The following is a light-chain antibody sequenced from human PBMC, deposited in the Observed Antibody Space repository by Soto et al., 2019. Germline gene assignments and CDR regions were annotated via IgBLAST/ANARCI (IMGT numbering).Light chain of an antibody. CDR3: QVWDSSTVV. CDR1: SSNIGSNY. J-gene: IGLJ2*01. CDR2: SNN. Sequence: QSVLTQPPSASGTPGQRVTISCSGSSSNIGSNYVYWYQQLPGTAPKLLIYSNNQRPSGVPDRFSGSKSGTSASLAISGLRSEDEADYYCQVWDSSTVVFGGGTKLTVL. V-gene: IGLV1-47*02.